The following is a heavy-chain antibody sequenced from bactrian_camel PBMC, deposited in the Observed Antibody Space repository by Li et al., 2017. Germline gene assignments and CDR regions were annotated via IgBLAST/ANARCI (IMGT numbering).Heavy chain of an antibody. Sequence: VQLVESGGGLVQPGGSLRLSCAASGYTDSNYCMSWFRQAPGKEREGVARISPGVGSTYYADSVKGRFTVSRDNAKNTLYLQLNTLKTEDTAMYYCAKALLYSSEWGQGTQVTVS. CDR2: ISPGVGST. D-gene: IGHD1*01. CDR1: GYTDSNYC. J-gene: IGHJ4*01. V-gene: IGHV3S1*01. CDR3: AKALLYSSE.